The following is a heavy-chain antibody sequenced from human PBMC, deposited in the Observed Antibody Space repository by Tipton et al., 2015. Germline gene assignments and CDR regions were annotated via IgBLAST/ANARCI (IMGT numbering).Heavy chain of an antibody. Sequence: TLSLTCTVSGASIRGYYWSWIRQPPGKGLEWIGYIYDSGSTKYNPSLKSRVTISVDTSKNQFSLKLSSVTAADTAVYYCARVFWSGYFDYWGQGTLVTVSS. D-gene: IGHD3-3*01. CDR1: GASIRGYY. V-gene: IGHV4-59*01. J-gene: IGHJ4*02. CDR2: IYDSGST. CDR3: ARVFWSGYFDY.